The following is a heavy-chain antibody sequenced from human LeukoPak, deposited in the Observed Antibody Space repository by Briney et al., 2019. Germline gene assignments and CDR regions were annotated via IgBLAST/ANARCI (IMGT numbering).Heavy chain of an antibody. Sequence: GASVKVSCKASGYTFTGYYMHWVRQAPGQGLEWMGRINPNSGGTNYAQKFQGRVTMTRDTSISPVYMELSRLRSDDTAVYYCARGGQWLVKLDYWGQGTLVTVSS. D-gene: IGHD6-19*01. J-gene: IGHJ4*02. CDR3: ARGGQWLVKLDY. V-gene: IGHV1-2*06. CDR1: GYTFTGYY. CDR2: INPNSGGT.